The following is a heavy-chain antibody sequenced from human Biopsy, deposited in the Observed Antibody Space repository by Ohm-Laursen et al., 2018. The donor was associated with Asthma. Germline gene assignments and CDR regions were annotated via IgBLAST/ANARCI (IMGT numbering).Heavy chain of an antibody. Sequence: SLRLSCTASGFTFSSYVMSWVRQAPGKGLEWVSAISGSGGSTYYADSLKGRFTISRDNSKNTLYLQMNSLRAEDTAVYYCAKDRDYDILTGPPGFDYWGQGTLVTVSS. D-gene: IGHD3-9*01. J-gene: IGHJ4*02. V-gene: IGHV3-23*01. CDR3: AKDRDYDILTGPPGFDY. CDR1: GFTFSSYV. CDR2: ISGSGGST.